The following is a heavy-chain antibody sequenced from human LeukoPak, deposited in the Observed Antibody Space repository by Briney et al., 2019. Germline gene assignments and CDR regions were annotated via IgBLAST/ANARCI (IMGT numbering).Heavy chain of an antibody. CDR2: IRNNESNK. CDR3: ATFHVCKNSFVSH. D-gene: IGHD2/OR15-2a*01. J-gene: IGHJ4*02. Sequence: GGSLRLSCAASGFTFSGYGMHWVRQAPGKGLEWVASIRNNESNKYYVDSVKSRFTISRDNSENTLYLQMNSLRAEDTAVYYCATFHVCKNSFVSHWGQGTLVTVSS. V-gene: IGHV3-30*02. CDR1: GFTFSGYG.